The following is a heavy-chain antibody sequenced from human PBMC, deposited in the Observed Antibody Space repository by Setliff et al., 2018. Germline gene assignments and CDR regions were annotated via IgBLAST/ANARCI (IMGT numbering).Heavy chain of an antibody. CDR2: MNPNSGNT. V-gene: IGHV1-8*02. CDR3: ARAQSWSGGPYYFDN. Sequence: WASVKVSCKASGYTFTSYDINWVRQATGQGLEWMGWMNPNSGNTGYAQKFQGRVTMTRNTSISTAYMDLSSLRFEDTAVYYCARAQSWSGGPYYFDNWGQGTLVTSPQ. CDR1: GYTFTSYD. J-gene: IGHJ4*02. D-gene: IGHD3-3*01.